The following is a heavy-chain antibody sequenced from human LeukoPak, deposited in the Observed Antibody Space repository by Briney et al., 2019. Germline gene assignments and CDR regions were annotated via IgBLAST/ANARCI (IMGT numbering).Heavy chain of an antibody. CDR1: GGSISSYY. CDR3: ARAVVVVPAAIRGWFDP. D-gene: IGHD2-2*02. J-gene: IGHJ5*02. CDR2: IYTSGST. V-gene: IGHV4-4*07. Sequence: PSETLSLTCTVSGGSISSYYWSWIRQPAGKGLEWIGRIYTSGSTNYNPSLKSRVTISVDTSKNQFSLKLSSVTAADTAVYYCARAVVVVPAAIRGWFDPWGQGTLVTVSS.